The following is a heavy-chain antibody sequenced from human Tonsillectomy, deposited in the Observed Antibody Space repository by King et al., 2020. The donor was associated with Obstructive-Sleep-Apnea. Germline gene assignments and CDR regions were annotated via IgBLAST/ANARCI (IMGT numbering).Heavy chain of an antibody. D-gene: IGHD3-10*01. CDR1: GHTFTDFG. Sequence: QLVQSGAEVKKPGASVKVSCKASGHTFTDFGIQWVRQAPGQRPEWIGSIIAGNGNTKYSQKFQGRVTVIRDTSASTAYMELSSLRSEDTAIYYCAAGGFDYWGQGSLLTVSS. CDR2: IIAGNGNT. J-gene: IGHJ4*02. CDR3: AAGGFDY. V-gene: IGHV1-3*01.